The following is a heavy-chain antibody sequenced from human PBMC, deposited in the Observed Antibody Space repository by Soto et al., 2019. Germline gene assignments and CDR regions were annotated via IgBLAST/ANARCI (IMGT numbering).Heavy chain of an antibody. J-gene: IGHJ4*02. CDR1: GVSMSSGAYY. CDR2: IYYSGNT. CDR3: ASSYSGYLDN. Sequence: TLSITCSVSGVSMSSGAYYWNWIRQHPGKGLEWIAYIYYSGNTYYNPSLRSRINISVDTSKSQFSLKLTSVTDADTAVHDCASSYSGYLDNWGQGTRVTVAS. V-gene: IGHV4-31*03. D-gene: IGHD3-22*01.